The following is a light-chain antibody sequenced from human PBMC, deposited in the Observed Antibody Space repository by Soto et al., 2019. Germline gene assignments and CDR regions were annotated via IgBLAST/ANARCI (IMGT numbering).Light chain of an antibody. CDR2: GAS. CDR1: QRVSSN. J-gene: IGKJ1*01. CDR3: QQYNNWPPWT. V-gene: IGKV3D-15*01. Sequence: EIVMTQSPATLSVSPGERATLACRASQRVSSNLAGNQQNLGQAPRPLIYGASTRATGIPARFSGSGSGTEFTLTISSLQSEDFAVYYCQQYNNWPPWTFGQGTKVEIK.